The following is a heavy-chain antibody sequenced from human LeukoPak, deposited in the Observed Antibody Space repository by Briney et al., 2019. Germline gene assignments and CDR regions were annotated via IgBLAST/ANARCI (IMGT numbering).Heavy chain of an antibody. D-gene: IGHD3-10*01. J-gene: IGHJ5*02. V-gene: IGHV4-34*01. CDR3: ARGWFGYYNWFDP. Sequence: PSETLSLTCAVYGGSFSGYYWSWIRQPPGKGLEWTGEINHSGSTNYNPSLKSRVTISVDTSKNQFSLKLSSVTAADTAVYYCARGWFGYYNWFDPWGQGTLVTVSS. CDR1: GGSFSGYY. CDR2: INHSGST.